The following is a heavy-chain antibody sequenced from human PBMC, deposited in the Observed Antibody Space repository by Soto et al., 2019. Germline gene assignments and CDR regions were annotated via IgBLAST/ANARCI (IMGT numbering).Heavy chain of an antibody. D-gene: IGHD2-2*01. V-gene: IGHV4-38-2*01. CDR2: IYQSGKT. J-gene: IGHJ4*02. CDR1: GFPVSYGYY. CDR3: ARLYCSSVSCYNDY. Sequence: PSETLSLTCGVSGFPVSYGYYWGWIRQPPGKGLEWLGSIYQSGKTYYNPSLKSRLTLSMDTSKNEFSLRLRSVTAADTAVYFCARLYCSSVSCYNDYWGPGXLVTVYS.